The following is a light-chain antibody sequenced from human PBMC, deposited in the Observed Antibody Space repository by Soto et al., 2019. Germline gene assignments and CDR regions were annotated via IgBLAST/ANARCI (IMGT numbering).Light chain of an antibody. CDR1: RSDVGAYNY. CDR3: SSFTSRFTFV. Sequence: QAVVTQPASVSGSPGQSIAISCTGTRSDVGAYNYVSWYQQHPGKAPKLMISEVTNRPSGVSDRFSGSKSGNTASLTISGLQAEDEADYYCSSFTSRFTFVFGTWTKLTVL. CDR2: EVT. J-gene: IGLJ1*01. V-gene: IGLV2-14*01.